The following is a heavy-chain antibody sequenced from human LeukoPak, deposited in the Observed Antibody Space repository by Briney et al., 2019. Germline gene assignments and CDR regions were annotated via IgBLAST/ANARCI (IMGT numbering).Heavy chain of an antibody. CDR3: ARHSDSSGGMDV. CDR2: IYYSGST. D-gene: IGHD6-19*01. V-gene: IGHV4-39*01. J-gene: IGHJ6*02. CDR1: GGSISSSSYY. Sequence: PSETLSLTCTVSGGSISSSSYYWGWIRQPPGKGLEWIGSIYYSGSTYYNPSLKSRVTISVDTSKNQFSLKLSSVTAADTAVYYCARHSDSSGGMDVWGQGTTVTVSS.